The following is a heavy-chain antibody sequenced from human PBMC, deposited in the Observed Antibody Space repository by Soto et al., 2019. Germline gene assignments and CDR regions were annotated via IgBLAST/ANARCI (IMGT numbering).Heavy chain of an antibody. CDR3: AKDDILTGTRLDY. J-gene: IGHJ4*02. Sequence: QVQLVESGGGVVQPGRSLRLSCAASGFTFSSYGMHWVRQAPGKGLEWVAVISYDGSNKYYADSVKGRFTISRDNSKNTLYQQMNSLRAEDTAVYYCAKDDILTGTRLDYWGQGTLVTVSS. V-gene: IGHV3-30*18. CDR2: ISYDGSNK. CDR1: GFTFSSYG. D-gene: IGHD3-9*01.